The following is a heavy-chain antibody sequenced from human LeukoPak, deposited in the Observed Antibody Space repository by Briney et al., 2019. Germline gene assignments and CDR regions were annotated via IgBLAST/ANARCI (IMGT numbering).Heavy chain of an antibody. V-gene: IGHV1-69*01. CDR2: IIPIFGTA. D-gene: IGHD1-26*01. Sequence: GASVKVSCMASGGTFSSYAISWVRQAPGQGLEWMGGIIPIFGTANYAQKFQGRVTITADESTSTAYMELSSLRSEDTAVYYCARERRSGSIDYWGQGTLVTVSS. J-gene: IGHJ4*02. CDR1: GGTFSSYA. CDR3: ARERRSGSIDY.